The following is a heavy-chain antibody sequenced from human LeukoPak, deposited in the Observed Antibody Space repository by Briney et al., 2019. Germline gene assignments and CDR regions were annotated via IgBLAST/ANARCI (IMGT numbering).Heavy chain of an antibody. V-gene: IGHV4-59*08. D-gene: IGHD2-2*01. CDR3: ARQGYCSSTSCIDY. CDR2: IYYSGST. Sequence: SETLSLTCTVSGGSISSYYWSWIRQPPGKGLEWIGYIYYSGSTNYNPSLKSRVTVSVDTFKNQFSLKLSSVTAADTAVYYCARQGYCSSTSCIDYWGQGTLATVSS. J-gene: IGHJ4*02. CDR1: GGSISSYY.